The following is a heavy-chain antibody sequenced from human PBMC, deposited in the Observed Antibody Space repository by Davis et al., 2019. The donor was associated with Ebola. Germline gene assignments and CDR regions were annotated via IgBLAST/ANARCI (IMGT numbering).Heavy chain of an antibody. V-gene: IGHV3-48*02. D-gene: IGHD4-23*01. J-gene: IGHJ4*02. CDR3: ARDSTTVVSQKQFDY. Sequence: GESLKISCAASGFTFSSYSMHWVRQAPGQGLEWVSYISSSSSTIYYADSVKGRFTISRDNAKNSLYLQMNSLRDEDTAVYYCARDSTTVVSQKQFDYWGQGTLVTVSS. CDR2: ISSSSSTI. CDR1: GFTFSSYS.